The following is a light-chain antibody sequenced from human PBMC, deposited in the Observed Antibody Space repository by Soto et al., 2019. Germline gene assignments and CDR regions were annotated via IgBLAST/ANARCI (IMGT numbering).Light chain of an antibody. V-gene: IGKV3-20*01. J-gene: IGKJ3*01. Sequence: EIVLTQSPGTLSLSPGERATLSCRASQSVSSSYLAWYQQKPGQAPRLLIYGASSRATGIPDRFSGSGSGTDFPLTISRLQPEDFAVYYCQQYGSSPPRFTFGPGTKVDIK. CDR1: QSVSSSY. CDR3: QQYGSSPPRFT. CDR2: GAS.